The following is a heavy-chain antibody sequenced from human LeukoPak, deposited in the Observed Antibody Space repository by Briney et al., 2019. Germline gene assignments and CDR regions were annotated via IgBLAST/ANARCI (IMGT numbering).Heavy chain of an antibody. V-gene: IGHV4-59*08. D-gene: IGHD2-2*02. J-gene: IGHJ4*02. Sequence: SETLSLTCSVSGGSISTYYWSWIRQSPGKGLEWIGYIYHNGDTNYNPSFKSRVTISVDTSKNQSSLRLMSVTAADTAIYYCARHSYTPLDYWGQGSLVTVSS. CDR2: IYHNGDT. CDR1: GGSISTYY. CDR3: ARHSYTPLDY.